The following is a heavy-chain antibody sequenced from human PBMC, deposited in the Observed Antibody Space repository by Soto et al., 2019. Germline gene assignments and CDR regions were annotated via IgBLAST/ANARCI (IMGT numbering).Heavy chain of an antibody. Sequence: QIQLVQSGAEVKVPGASVKVSCRASGYIFNNYGITWVRQAPGQGLEWMGFITADNGDTKFAEKLQGRVSMTTDTSTNTAYMELRNLRSDDTSLYFCARRTLGAAIGIGDYWGQGTLVTVSS. J-gene: IGHJ4*02. CDR2: ITADNGDT. CDR3: ARRTLGAAIGIGDY. CDR1: GYIFNNYG. D-gene: IGHD1-26*01. V-gene: IGHV1-18*01.